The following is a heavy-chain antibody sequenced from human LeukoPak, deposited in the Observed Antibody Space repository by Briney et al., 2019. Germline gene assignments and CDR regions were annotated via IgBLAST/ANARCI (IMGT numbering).Heavy chain of an antibody. CDR2: ISYDGSNK. J-gene: IGHJ4*02. CDR1: GFTFSTYA. D-gene: IGHD6-13*01. Sequence: GGSLRLSCAASGFTFSTYAIHWVRQAPGKGLEWVAVISYDGSNKYYADSVKGRFTISRDNSKNTLYLQMNSLRAEDTAVYYCARAVKLVQQLVDYWGQGTLVTVSS. CDR3: ARAVKLVQQLVDY. V-gene: IGHV3-30-3*01.